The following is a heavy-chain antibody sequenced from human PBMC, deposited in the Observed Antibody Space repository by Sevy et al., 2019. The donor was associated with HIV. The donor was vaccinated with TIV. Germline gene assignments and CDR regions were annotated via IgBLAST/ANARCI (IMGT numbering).Heavy chain of an antibody. CDR3: ARDATSDNWFDP. CDR1: GGSISSSGYS. CDR2: MYHSGRA. J-gene: IGHJ5*02. Sequence: SETLSLTCAVSGGSISSSGYSWSWIRQPPGKGLEWIGYMYHSGRASYNPSLKSRVTISIDRSKNQFSLKLSSVTAADTAVYYCARDATSDNWFDPWGPGTLVTVSS. V-gene: IGHV4-30-2*01.